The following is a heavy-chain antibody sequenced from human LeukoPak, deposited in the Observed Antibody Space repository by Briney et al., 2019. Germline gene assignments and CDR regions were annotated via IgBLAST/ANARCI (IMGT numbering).Heavy chain of an antibody. CDR3: AREGVFGSYYFDY. CDR2: ISSSGSTI. D-gene: IGHD1-26*01. Sequence: PGGSLTLSCAASGFTFSDYYMSWIRQAPGKGLEWVSYISSSGSTIYYADSVKGRFTISRDNAKNSLYLQMNSLRAEDTAVYYCAREGVFGSYYFDYWGQGTLVTVSS. J-gene: IGHJ4*02. CDR1: GFTFSDYY. V-gene: IGHV3-11*04.